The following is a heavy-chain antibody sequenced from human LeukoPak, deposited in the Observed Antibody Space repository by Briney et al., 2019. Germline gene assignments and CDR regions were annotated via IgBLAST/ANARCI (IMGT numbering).Heavy chain of an antibody. CDR1: GFTFSSYG. J-gene: IGHJ3*02. CDR3: ARGFLGAFDI. D-gene: IGHD3-10*01. Sequence: GGSLRLSCAASGFTFSSYGIHWVRQAPGKGLEWVAVISYDGSNKYYADSVKGRFTISRDNSKNTLYLQMNSLRAEDTAVYYCARGFLGAFDIWGQGTMVTVSS. V-gene: IGHV3-30*04. CDR2: ISYDGSNK.